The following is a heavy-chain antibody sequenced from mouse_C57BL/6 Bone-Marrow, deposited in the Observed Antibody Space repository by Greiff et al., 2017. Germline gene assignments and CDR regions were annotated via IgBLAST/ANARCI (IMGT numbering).Heavy chain of an antibody. CDR2: IHPNSGST. CDR3: ARFGYYWFAY. Sequence: VQLQQPGAELVKPGASVKLSCKASGYTFTSYWMHWVKQRPGQGLEWIGMIHPNSGSTNYNEKFKSKATLTVDKSSSTAYMQLSSLTSEDSAVYYCARFGYYWFAYWGQGTLVTVSA. D-gene: IGHD2-3*01. V-gene: IGHV1-64*01. J-gene: IGHJ3*01. CDR1: GYTFTSYW.